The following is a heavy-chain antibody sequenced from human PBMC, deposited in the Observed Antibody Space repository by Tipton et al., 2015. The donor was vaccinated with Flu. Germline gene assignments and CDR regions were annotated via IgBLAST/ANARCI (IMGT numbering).Heavy chain of an antibody. D-gene: IGHD5-24*01. J-gene: IGHJ4*02. CDR2: IYYSGST. Sequence: LRLSCTVSGDSVSSVRYYWSWLRQTPGKGLEWIGYIYYSGSTTYNPSLRTRVNISIDTSKKQFSLEVSSVITADTAMYYCARVPFGDGYDYYFDFWGQGILVTVSS. CDR3: ARVPFGDGYDYYFDF. CDR1: GDSVSSVRYY. V-gene: IGHV4-61*01.